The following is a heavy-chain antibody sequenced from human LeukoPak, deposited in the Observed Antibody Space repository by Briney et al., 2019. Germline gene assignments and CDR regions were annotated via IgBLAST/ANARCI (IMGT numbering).Heavy chain of an antibody. J-gene: IGHJ4*02. D-gene: IGHD1-26*01. Sequence: ASVKVSCKASGYTFTSCYMHWVRQAHGQGPEWMGIVNPSGGSTSYAQKFQGRVTMTRDTSTSTVYMELSSLRSEDTAVYYCAREYAVGANEGHLDYWGQGTLVTVSS. V-gene: IGHV1-46*01. CDR2: VNPSGGST. CDR3: AREYAVGANEGHLDY. CDR1: GYTFTSCY.